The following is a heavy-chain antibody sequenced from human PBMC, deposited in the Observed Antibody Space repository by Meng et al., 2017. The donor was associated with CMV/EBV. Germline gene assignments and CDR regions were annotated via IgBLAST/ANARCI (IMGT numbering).Heavy chain of an antibody. V-gene: IGHV4-30-4*08. CDR2: IYYSGST. J-gene: IGHJ4*02. CDR1: GGSISSGDYY. CDR3: ARVMGPNRTPYYFDY. Sequence: QVQRQASGPGLVKPSQPLSLTCTVAGGSISSGDYYWSWIRQPPGKGLEWIGYIYYSGSTYYNPSLKSRVTISVDTSKNQFSLKLSSVTAADTAVYYCARVMGPNRTPYYFDYWGQGTLVTVSS. D-gene: IGHD1-14*01.